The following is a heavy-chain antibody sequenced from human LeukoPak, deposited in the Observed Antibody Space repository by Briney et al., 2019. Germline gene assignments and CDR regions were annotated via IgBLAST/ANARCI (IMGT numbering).Heavy chain of an antibody. Sequence: PSKTRSLTCAVYGGSFSDYYWAWIGQPPGKGLEWSGAINHNGGITYYPSLKSPVNLSLDTSMNHVSLRLTSVTAADTGVYYCARGFLAHFYGSSSHDYWGQGTLVSVSS. J-gene: IGHJ4*02. V-gene: IGHV4-34*01. CDR3: ARGFLAHFYGSSSHDY. CDR1: GGSFSDYY. D-gene: IGHD3-10*01. CDR2: INHNGGI.